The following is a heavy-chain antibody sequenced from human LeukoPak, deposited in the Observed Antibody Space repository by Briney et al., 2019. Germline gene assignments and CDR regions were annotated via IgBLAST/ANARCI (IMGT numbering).Heavy chain of an antibody. D-gene: IGHD3-9*01. CDR2: VFYTGST. V-gene: IGHV4-59*01. CDR3: ARDGGPLYHTGTGYYRAFDI. Sequence: ASETLSLTCTVSGDSMTDYFWSWMRPPPGKGVEYIGEVFYTGSTNYNPSLKRRVSISVDTSKKQFSLNLRSVTAADTAVYYCARDGGPLYHTGTGYYRAFDIWGPGTMVAVS. CDR1: GDSMTDYF. J-gene: IGHJ3*02.